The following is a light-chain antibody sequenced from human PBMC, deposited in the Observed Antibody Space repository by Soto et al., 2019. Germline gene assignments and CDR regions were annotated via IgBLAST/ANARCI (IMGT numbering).Light chain of an antibody. V-gene: IGKV3-20*01. CDR2: GAS. Sequence: EIVLTQSPGTLSLTPGERATLSCRASQSVTNNYLAWYQQKPSQAPRLLIFGASSRAAGIPDRFSGSGSGTDFTLTITRLEPEDFAVYYCQQYDRSSTFGPGTRVDIK. CDR3: QQYDRSST. CDR1: QSVTNNY. J-gene: IGKJ3*01.